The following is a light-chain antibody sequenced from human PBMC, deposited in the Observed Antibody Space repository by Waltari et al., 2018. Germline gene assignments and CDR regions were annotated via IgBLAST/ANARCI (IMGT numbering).Light chain of an antibody. CDR2: DAS. CDR1: QSIRGW. Sequence: DIQMTQSPSMLSASVGDRVTITCRASQSIRGWLAWYQMKPGLAPKLLIYDASNLGDGIPSRFSGSGFGTNFTLTINSLQPDDFATYYCQHYKTYPWTFGQGTKVDLK. CDR3: QHYKTYPWT. J-gene: IGKJ1*01. V-gene: IGKV1-5*01.